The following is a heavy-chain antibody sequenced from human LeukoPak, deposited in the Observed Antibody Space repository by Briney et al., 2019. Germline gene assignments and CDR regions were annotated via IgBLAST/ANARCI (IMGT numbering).Heavy chain of an antibody. CDR2: INPGDSDT. CDR1: GYSFTSYW. V-gene: IGHV5-51*01. J-gene: IGHJ4*02. D-gene: IGHD5-18*01. Sequence: GESLKISCKGAGYSFTSYWIGWVRQMPGKGLEWMGIINPGDSDTRYSPSFQGQVTISADKSISTAYLQWSSLKASDTAMYYCARLEAYTYCYRLNYCDYLGQGTPVTVSS. CDR3: ARLEAYTYCYRLNYCDY.